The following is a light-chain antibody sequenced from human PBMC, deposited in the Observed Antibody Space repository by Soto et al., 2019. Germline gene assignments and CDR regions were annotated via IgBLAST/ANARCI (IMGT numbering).Light chain of an antibody. J-gene: IGLJ1*01. CDR3: QSYANGLSVLYV. V-gene: IGLV1-40*01. CDR1: SSNIGAGYD. Sequence: QSVLTQPPSVSGAPGQRVTISCTGSSSNIGAGYDVHWYQQLPGTAPKLLIYDNNNRPSGVPDRFSGSKSGTSASLAVTGLQAEDEADYYCQSYANGLSVLYVFGTGTKLTVL. CDR2: DNN.